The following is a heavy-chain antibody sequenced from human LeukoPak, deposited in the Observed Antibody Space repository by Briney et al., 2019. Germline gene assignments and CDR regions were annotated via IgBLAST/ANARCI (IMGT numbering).Heavy chain of an antibody. V-gene: IGHV1-2*02. CDR1: GYTFTGYY. CDR2: INPNSGGT. J-gene: IGHJ3*02. CDR3: ARGGRHYIDAFDI. D-gene: IGHD4-11*01. Sequence: ASVKVSCKASGYTFTGYYMHWVRQAPGQGLEWMGWINPNSGGTNYAQKFQGRVTITRNTSISTAYMELSSLRSEDTAVYYCARGGRHYIDAFDIWGQGTMVTVSS.